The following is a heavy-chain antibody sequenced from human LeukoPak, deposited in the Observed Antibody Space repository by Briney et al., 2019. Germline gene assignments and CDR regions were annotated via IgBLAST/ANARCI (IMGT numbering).Heavy chain of an antibody. CDR2: IYYSGST. J-gene: IGHJ4*02. Sequence: SETLSLTCTVSGGSISSGDYYWSWIRQPPRKGLEWIGYIYYSGSTYYNPSLKSRVTISVDTSKNQFSLKLSSVTAADTALYYCASTNNNDYADYGRFDDWGQGSLVTASS. CDR3: ASTNNNDYADYGRFDD. D-gene: IGHD4-17*01. CDR1: GGSISSGDYY. V-gene: IGHV4-30-4*08.